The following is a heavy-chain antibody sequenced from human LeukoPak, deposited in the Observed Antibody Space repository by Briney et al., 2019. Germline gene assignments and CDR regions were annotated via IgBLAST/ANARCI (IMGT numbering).Heavy chain of an antibody. CDR2: IRYDGSNK. V-gene: IGHV3-30*02. D-gene: IGHD3-10*01. CDR3: AKDWYYYGSGASPYYFDY. J-gene: IGHJ4*02. Sequence: GGSLRLSCAASGFTFSSYGMHWVRQAPGKGLEWVAFIRYDGSNKYYADSGKGRFTISRDNSKNTLYLQMNSLRAEDTAVYYCAKDWYYYGSGASPYYFDYWGQGTLVTVSS. CDR1: GFTFSSYG.